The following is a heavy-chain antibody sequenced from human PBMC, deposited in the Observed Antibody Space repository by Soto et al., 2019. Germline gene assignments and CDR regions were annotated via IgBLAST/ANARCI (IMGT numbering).Heavy chain of an antibody. CDR2: ISAYNGNT. J-gene: IGHJ4*02. Sequence: GASVKVSCKASGYTFTSYGISWVQQAPGQGLEWMGWISAYNGNTNYAQKLQGRVTMTTDTSTSTAYMELRSLRSDDTAVYYCARSSHDELYYYDSSGYLPLFDYWGQGTLVTVSS. D-gene: IGHD3-22*01. CDR1: GYTFTSYG. V-gene: IGHV1-18*01. CDR3: ARSSHDELYYYDSSGYLPLFDY.